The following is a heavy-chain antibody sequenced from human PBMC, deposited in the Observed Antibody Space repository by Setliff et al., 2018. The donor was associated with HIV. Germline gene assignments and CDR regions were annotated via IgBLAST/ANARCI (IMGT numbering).Heavy chain of an antibody. J-gene: IGHJ4*02. CDR1: GYSISSGYC. V-gene: IGHV4-38-2*02. Sequence: PSETLSLTCTVSGYSISSGYCWGWIRQPPGKGLEWIGYIYYSGSTKHNPSLKSRVTISLDTSKNQFSLKLTSVTAADTAVYYCARYSPRGYTLTGPYWGQGTLVTVSS. CDR3: ARYSPRGYTLTGPY. D-gene: IGHD6-25*01. CDR2: IYYSGST.